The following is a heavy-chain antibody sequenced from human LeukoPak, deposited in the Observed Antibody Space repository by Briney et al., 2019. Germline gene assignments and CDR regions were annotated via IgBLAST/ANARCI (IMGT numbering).Heavy chain of an antibody. Sequence: GGSLRLSCAASGFTVSSNYMSWVRQAPGKGLEWVSVIYSGGSTYYADSVKGRFTISRDNSKNTLYLQMNSLRAEDTAVYYCARALSPLTTGTKDHWGQGTLVTVSS. CDR3: ARALSPLTTGTKDH. CDR2: IYSGGST. D-gene: IGHD1-1*01. CDR1: GFTVSSNY. J-gene: IGHJ4*02. V-gene: IGHV3-66*01.